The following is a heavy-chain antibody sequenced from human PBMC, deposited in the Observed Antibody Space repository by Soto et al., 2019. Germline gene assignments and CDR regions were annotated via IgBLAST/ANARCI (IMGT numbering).Heavy chain of an antibody. J-gene: IGHJ4*02. CDR1: GFTFSTYH. Sequence: GGSLRLSCAASGFTFSTYHMHWVRQTPGKGLEWVAVIWSDGTNKYYAESVKGRFTISRDNSKNTLYLQMNGLRVEDTAVYYCARIGSWALNFDYWGQGTQVTV. CDR2: IWSDGTNK. D-gene: IGHD6-13*01. V-gene: IGHV3-33*01. CDR3: ARIGSWALNFDY.